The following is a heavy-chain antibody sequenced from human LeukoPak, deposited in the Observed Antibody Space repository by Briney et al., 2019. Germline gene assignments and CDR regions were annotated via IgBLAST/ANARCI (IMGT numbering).Heavy chain of an antibody. CDR3: ARDRGTADFWSGYPRHNWFDP. CDR2: TYYRSKSYN. D-gene: IGHD3-3*01. J-gene: IGHJ5*02. V-gene: IGHV6-1*01. CDR1: GDSVSSNSAA. Sequence: SQTLSLTCALSGDSVSSNSAAWNWIWQSPSRGLEWLGRTYYRSKSYNDYAVSVKSRITINPDTSKIQFSLQLNSVTPEDTAVYYCARDRGTADFWSGYPRHNWFDPWGQGTLVTVSS.